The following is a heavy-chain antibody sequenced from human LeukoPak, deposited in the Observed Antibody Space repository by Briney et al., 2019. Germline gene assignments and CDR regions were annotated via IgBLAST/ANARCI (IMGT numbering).Heavy chain of an antibody. CDR1: GFTFRTYS. J-gene: IGHJ4*02. Sequence: GGSLRLSCAASGFTFRTYSMHWVHQAPGTGLEWVAVISSDGSTIYYADSVKGRFTISRDNSKNTLFLQMDSLRAEDTAVYFCAKVVWGSYRYTDYWGQGTLVTVSS. CDR3: AKVVWGSYRYTDY. CDR2: ISSDGSTI. V-gene: IGHV3-30*18. D-gene: IGHD3-16*02.